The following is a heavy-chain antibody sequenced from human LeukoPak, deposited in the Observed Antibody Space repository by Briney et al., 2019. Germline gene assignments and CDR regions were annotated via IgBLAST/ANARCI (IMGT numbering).Heavy chain of an antibody. D-gene: IGHD2-2*01. CDR3: ARARAPPRYCSSTSCYDGYNWFDP. CDR1: GGSISSGSYY. J-gene: IGHJ5*02. V-gene: IGHV4-61*02. CDR2: IYTSGST. Sequence: SETLSLTCTVSGGSISSGSYYWSWIRQPAGKGLEWIGRIYTSGSTNYNPSLKSRVTISVDTSKNQFSLKLSSVTAADTAVYYCARARAPPRYCSSTSCYDGYNWFDPWGQGTLVTVSS.